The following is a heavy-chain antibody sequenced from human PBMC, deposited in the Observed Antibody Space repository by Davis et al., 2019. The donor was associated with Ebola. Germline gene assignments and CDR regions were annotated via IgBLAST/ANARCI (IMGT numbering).Heavy chain of an antibody. V-gene: IGHV1-69*13. D-gene: IGHD1-26*01. J-gene: IGHJ4*02. CDR3: ARGGVGATYFDY. CDR2: IIPIFGTA. CDR1: GGTFSSYA. Sequence: SVKVSCKASGGTFSSYAISWVRQAPGQGLEWMGGIIPIFGTANYAQKFQGRVTITADESTSTAYMELSSLRSEDTAVYYCARGGVGATYFDYWGQGTLVTVSS.